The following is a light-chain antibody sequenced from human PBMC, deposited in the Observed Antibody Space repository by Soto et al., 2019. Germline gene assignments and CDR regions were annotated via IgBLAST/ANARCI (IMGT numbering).Light chain of an antibody. CDR2: DAS. Sequence: EIVLTQSPATLSLSPGERATLSCRASQSVSSYLAWYQQKPGQAPRLLIYDASNRATGIPARFSGSRSGTDFTLTISSLEPEDCAVYYCQQRSNWPPRFTFGPVTKVHIK. V-gene: IGKV3-11*01. CDR1: QSVSSY. CDR3: QQRSNWPPRFT. J-gene: IGKJ3*01.